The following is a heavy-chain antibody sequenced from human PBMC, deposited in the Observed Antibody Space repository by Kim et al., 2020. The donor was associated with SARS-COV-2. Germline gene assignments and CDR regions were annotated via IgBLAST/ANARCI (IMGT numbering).Heavy chain of an antibody. D-gene: IGHD3-22*01. J-gene: IGHJ6*02. CDR1: GFTFSSYS. CDR3: ASFYDSSGYYYGGYYYYYGMDV. CDR2: ISSSSYI. V-gene: IGHV3-21*01. Sequence: GGSLRLSCAASGFTFSSYSMNWVRQAPGKGLEWVSSISSSSYIYYADSVKGRFTISRDNAKNSLYLQMNSLRAEDTAVYYCASFYDSSGYYYGGYYYYYGMDVWGQGTTVTVSS.